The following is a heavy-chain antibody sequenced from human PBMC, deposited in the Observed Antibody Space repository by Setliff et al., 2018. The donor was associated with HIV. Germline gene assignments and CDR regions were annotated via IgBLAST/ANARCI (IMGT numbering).Heavy chain of an antibody. Sequence: GGSLRLSCAASGFTFSDYYMSWIRQAPGKGLEWVSYISSSGSTIYYADSVKGRFTISRDNAKNSLYLQMNSLRAEDTAVYYCARAPAAHYYYDSSGRSGYWGQGTLVTVSS. D-gene: IGHD3-22*01. CDR3: ARAPAAHYYYDSSGRSGY. V-gene: IGHV3-11*04. J-gene: IGHJ4*02. CDR1: GFTFSDYY. CDR2: ISSSGSTI.